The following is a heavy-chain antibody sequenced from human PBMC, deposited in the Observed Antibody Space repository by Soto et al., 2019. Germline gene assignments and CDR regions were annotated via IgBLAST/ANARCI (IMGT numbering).Heavy chain of an antibody. J-gene: IGHJ4*02. CDR3: ARGSGPLWFGELFTEYYFDY. CDR1: GGSFSGYY. D-gene: IGHD3-10*01. V-gene: IGHV4-34*01. Sequence: PSETLSLTCAVYGGSFSGYYWSWIRQPPGKGLEWIGEINHSGSTNYNPSLKSRVTISVDTSKNQFSLKLSSVTAADTAVYYCARGSGPLWFGELFTEYYFDYWGQGTLVTVSS. CDR2: INHSGST.